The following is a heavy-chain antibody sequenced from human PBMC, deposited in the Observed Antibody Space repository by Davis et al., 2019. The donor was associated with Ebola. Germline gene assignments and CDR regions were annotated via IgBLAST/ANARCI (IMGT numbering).Heavy chain of an antibody. V-gene: IGHV4-30-4*01. CDR3: ARDLRYDSSGYDYYFYMDV. CDR2: IYYSGST. Sequence: PSETLSLTCTVSGGSISSGDYYWSWIRQPPGKGLQWIAYIYYSGSTYYNPSLKSRVTISVDTSKNQFSLNLYSVTAADTAVYYCARDLRYDSSGYDYYFYMDVWGKGTTVTVSS. CDR1: GGSISSGDYY. D-gene: IGHD3-22*01. J-gene: IGHJ6*03.